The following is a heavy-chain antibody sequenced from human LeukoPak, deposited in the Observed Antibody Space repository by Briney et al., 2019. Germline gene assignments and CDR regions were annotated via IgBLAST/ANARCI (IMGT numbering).Heavy chain of an antibody. D-gene: IGHD3-22*01. CDR2: IYSGGYT. CDR3: ARGYYYDSSACDY. Sequence: GGSLRLSCAASGFTVTTNYMTWVRQAPGKGLEWVSIIYSGGYTDYADSVKGRFTISRDNSKNALYLQMNSLRAEDTAVYYCARGYYYDSSACDYWGQGTLVTVSS. CDR1: GFTVTTNY. J-gene: IGHJ4*02. V-gene: IGHV3-66*01.